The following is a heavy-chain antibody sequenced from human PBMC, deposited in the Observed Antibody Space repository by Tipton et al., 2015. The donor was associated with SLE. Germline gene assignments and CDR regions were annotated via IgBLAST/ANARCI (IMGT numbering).Heavy chain of an antibody. Sequence: TLSLTCSVSGASISSGAIYWGWIRQSPGKGLEWIGNFYHRGTTYYNPSLKSRVTISADTSKNHLSLKLTSVTAADTAVYFCARSSSVRTLLWPTFTYWGQGTLVTVSS. CDR2: FYHRGTT. CDR3: ARSSSVRTLLWPTFTY. V-gene: IGHV4-38-2*02. D-gene: IGHD2/OR15-2a*01. CDR1: GASISSGAIY. J-gene: IGHJ4*02.